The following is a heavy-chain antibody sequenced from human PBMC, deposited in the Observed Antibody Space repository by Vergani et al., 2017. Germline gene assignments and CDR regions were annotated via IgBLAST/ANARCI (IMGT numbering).Heavy chain of an antibody. Sequence: EVQLLESGGGLVQPGGSLRLSCAASGFTFSSYAMSWVRQAPGKGLEWVSAISGSGGSTYYADSVKGRFTISRDKSKNTLYLQMNSLRAEDTAVYYCAKEGYSSGWPYYYGMDVWGQGTTVTVSS. D-gene: IGHD6-19*01. J-gene: IGHJ6*02. V-gene: IGHV3-23*01. CDR2: ISGSGGST. CDR1: GFTFSSYA. CDR3: AKEGYSSGWPYYYGMDV.